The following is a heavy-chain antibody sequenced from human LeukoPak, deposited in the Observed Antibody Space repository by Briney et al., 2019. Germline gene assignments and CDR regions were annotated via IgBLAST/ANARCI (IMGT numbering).Heavy chain of an antibody. J-gene: IGHJ4*02. CDR3: ARGLGSNWYGD. CDR1: GGSISSGDYY. CDR2: IYYSGST. D-gene: IGHD6-13*01. V-gene: IGHV4-30-4*01. Sequence: SETLSLTCTVSGGSISSGDYYWSWIRQPPGKGLEWMGYIYYSGSTYYNPSLKSRVTISVDTSKNQFSLKLRSVTAADTAVYFCARGLGSNWYGDWGQGTLVTVSS.